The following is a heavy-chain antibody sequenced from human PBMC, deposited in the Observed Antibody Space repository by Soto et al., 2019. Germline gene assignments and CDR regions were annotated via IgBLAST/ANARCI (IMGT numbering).Heavy chain of an antibody. CDR3: ARVRIENHDGSGYHLFDF. D-gene: IGHD3-22*01. CDR2: IYYSVSN. CDR1: GDSISSGDSY. V-gene: IGHV4-30-4*01. J-gene: IGHJ4*02. Sequence: KASETLSVTCSVSGDSISSGDSYWSWIRQSPGTGLEWIGHIYYSVSNYYNPSLRNRVTMSVDTSYNQFSLELSSVTAADTAVYYCARVRIENHDGSGYHLFDFWGQGTLVTSPQ.